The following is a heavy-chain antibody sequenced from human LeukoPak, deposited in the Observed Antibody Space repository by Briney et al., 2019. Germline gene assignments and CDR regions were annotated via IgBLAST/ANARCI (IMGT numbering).Heavy chain of an antibody. J-gene: IGHJ3*02. CDR2: ISSSGSTI. CDR1: GFTFGNFG. CDR3: AMAQGIVVADDAFDI. V-gene: IGHV3-48*04. Sequence: GGSLRLSCEASGFTFGNFGMTWVRQAPGKGLEWVSYISSSGSTIYYADSVKGRFTISRDNAKNSLYLQMNSLRAEDTAVYYCAMAQGIVVADDAFDIWGQGTMVTVSS. D-gene: IGHD3-22*01.